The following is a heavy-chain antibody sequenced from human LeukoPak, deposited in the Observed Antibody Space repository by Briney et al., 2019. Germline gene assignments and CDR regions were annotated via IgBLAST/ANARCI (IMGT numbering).Heavy chain of an antibody. CDR1: GGSISSYY. CDR3: AIDGYSPWYFDY. J-gene: IGHJ4*02. V-gene: IGHV4-59*01. Sequence: PSETLSLTCTVSGGSISSYYWSWIRQPPGKGLEWIGYIYYSGSTNYNPSLKRRVTISVDTSKNQFSLKLSSVTAADTAVYYCAIDGYSPWYFDYWDQGTLVTVSS. CDR2: IYYSGST. D-gene: IGHD5-24*01.